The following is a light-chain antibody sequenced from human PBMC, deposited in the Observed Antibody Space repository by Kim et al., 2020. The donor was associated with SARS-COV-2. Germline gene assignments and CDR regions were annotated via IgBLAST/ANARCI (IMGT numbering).Light chain of an antibody. Sequence: SYELTQPPSVSVSPGQTASITCSGDKLGDKYAYWYQQKPGQSPVLVIYQDSKRPSGIPEQFSGSNSGNTATLTISGTQAMDEADYYCQAWDSSTEVFGTGTKVTVL. J-gene: IGLJ1*01. CDR1: KLGDKY. CDR2: QDS. V-gene: IGLV3-1*01. CDR3: QAWDSSTEV.